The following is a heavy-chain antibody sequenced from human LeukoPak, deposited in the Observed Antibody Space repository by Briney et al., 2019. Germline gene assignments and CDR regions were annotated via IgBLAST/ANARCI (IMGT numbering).Heavy chain of an antibody. CDR2: ITSGSSYR. D-gene: IGHD6-19*01. CDR3: ARTSPGYSSGWYRVYYYYYMDV. CDR1: GFTFSSYN. J-gene: IGHJ6*03. Sequence: KPGGSLRLSCAASGFTFSSYNMNWVRQAPGKGLEWVSSITSGSSYRFYADSVKGRFTISRDNAKNSLYLQMNSLRAEDTAVYYCARTSPGYSSGWYRVYYYYYMDVWGKGTTVTVSS. V-gene: IGHV3-21*01.